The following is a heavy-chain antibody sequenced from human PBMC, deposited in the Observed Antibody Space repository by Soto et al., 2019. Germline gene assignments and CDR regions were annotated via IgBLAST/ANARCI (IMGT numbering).Heavy chain of an antibody. V-gene: IGHV4-34*01. J-gene: IGHJ5*02. Sequence: SETLSLTCAVYGESFIGYYWTWIRQPPGKGLEWIGEINHRGYTNYNPSVKSRGTISIDTSKNQFSLKLTSVTAADTSVYYCARKDIVTTNWFDPWGRGTLVTVSS. D-gene: IGHD5-12*01. CDR2: INHRGYT. CDR3: ARKDIVTTNWFDP. CDR1: GESFIGYY.